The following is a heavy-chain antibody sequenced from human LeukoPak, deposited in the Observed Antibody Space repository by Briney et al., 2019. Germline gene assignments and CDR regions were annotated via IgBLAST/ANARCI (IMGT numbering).Heavy chain of an antibody. CDR2: IYHSGST. CDR3: ARRRWLQPLDY. Sequence: SETLSLTCTVSGYSISSGYYWGWSRPPPGKGLECIGSIYHSGSTYYNPSLNSRVTISVDTSKNQFSLRLTSVPAADTAVYYCARRRWLQPLDYWGQGTLVIVSS. J-gene: IGHJ4*02. D-gene: IGHD5-24*01. CDR1: GYSISSGYY. V-gene: IGHV4-38-2*02.